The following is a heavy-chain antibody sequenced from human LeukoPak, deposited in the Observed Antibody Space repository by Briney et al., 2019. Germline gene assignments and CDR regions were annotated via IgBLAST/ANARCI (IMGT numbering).Heavy chain of an antibody. CDR1: GYTFTAYY. CDR2: MDPVSGGT. V-gene: IGHV1-2*02. Sequence: ASVKVSCKASGYTFTAYYIHWVRQAPGQGLEWMGWMDPVSGGTNYAQRFQGRVTMTRDSSISTAYMQLSSLRSDDTDDTAVYYCARGVGSSWLDPWGQGTLVTVSS. D-gene: IGHD2-15*01. CDR3: ARGVGSSWLDP. J-gene: IGHJ5*02.